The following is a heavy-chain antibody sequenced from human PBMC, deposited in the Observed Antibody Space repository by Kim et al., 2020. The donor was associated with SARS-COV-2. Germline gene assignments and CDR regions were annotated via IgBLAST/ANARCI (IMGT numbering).Heavy chain of an antibody. CDR1: GGSVSSGSYY. CDR2: IYYSGST. V-gene: IGHV4-61*01. CDR3: ARTYGGNPHIDY. J-gene: IGHJ4*02. D-gene: IGHD2-15*01. Sequence: SETLSLTCTVSGGSVSSGSYYWSWIRQPPGKGLEWIGYIYYSGSTNYNPSLKSRVTISVDTSKNQFSLKLSSVTAADTAVYYCARTYGGNPHIDYWGQGT.